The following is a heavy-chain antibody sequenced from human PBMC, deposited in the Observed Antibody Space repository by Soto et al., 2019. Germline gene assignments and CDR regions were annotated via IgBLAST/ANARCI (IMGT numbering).Heavy chain of an antibody. Sequence: GGSLRLSCAASGFSFSSFVMNWVRQAPGKGLEWVSSVSATGATTYSADSVKGRFTISRDNSKNTLFLQMTNLRADDTGVYFCAKQSYSNSLDYWGQGTVVTVSS. V-gene: IGHV3-23*01. D-gene: IGHD4-4*01. CDR3: AKQSYSNSLDY. J-gene: IGHJ4*02. CDR1: GFSFSSFV. CDR2: VSATGATT.